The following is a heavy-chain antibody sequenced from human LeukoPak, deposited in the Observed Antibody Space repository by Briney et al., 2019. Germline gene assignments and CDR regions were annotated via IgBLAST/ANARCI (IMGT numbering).Heavy chain of an antibody. D-gene: IGHD4-11*01. CDR2: INPGGSSI. V-gene: IGHV3-74*01. CDR1: GFTFSSYW. Sequence: PGGSLRLSCAASGFTFSSYWMHWVRQVPGKGLVWVARINPGGSSITYADSVKGRFTISRDNAKNTLYLQMDSLRAEDTGVYYCARSNQAEDYWGQGTLVNVSS. J-gene: IGHJ4*02. CDR3: ARSNQAEDY.